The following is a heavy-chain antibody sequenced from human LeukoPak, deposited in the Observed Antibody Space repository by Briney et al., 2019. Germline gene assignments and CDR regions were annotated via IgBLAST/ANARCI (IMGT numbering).Heavy chain of an antibody. CDR2: IYYSGST. J-gene: IGHJ4*02. D-gene: IGHD2-15*01. V-gene: IGHV4-59*08. Sequence: SETLSLTCTVSGGSLSSYFWSWIRQPPGKGLEWIGYIYYSGSTNYNPSLKRRVTISVDTSKNQFSLKLSSVTAAVTAVYYCARIHGYCSGGSCYLAYYFDYWGQGTLVTVSS. CDR1: GGSLSSYF. CDR3: ARIHGYCSGGSCYLAYYFDY.